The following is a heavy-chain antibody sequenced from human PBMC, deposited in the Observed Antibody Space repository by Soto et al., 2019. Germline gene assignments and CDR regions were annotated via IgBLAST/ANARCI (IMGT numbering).Heavy chain of an antibody. V-gene: IGHV3-48*03. CDR1: GFTFSSYE. CDR3: ARTYRPSSPPAKYYFDY. CDR2: ISSSGSTI. J-gene: IGHJ4*02. Sequence: GSLRLSCAASGFTFSSYEMNWVRQAPGKGLEWVSYISSSGSTIYYADSVKGRFTISRDNAKNSLYLQMNSLRAEDTAVYYCARTYRPSSPPAKYYFDYWGQGTLVTVSS. D-gene: IGHD6-6*01.